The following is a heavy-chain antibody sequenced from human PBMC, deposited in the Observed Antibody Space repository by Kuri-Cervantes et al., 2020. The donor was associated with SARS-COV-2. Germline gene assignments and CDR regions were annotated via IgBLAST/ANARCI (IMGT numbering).Heavy chain of an antibody. J-gene: IGHJ4*02. CDR1: GFNFSRYE. D-gene: IGHD2-2*02. CDR2: ISSAGDII. V-gene: IGHV3-23*01. CDR3: AKESRGSCSSTSCYTLGYYFDY. Sequence: ETLSLTCAASGFNFSRYEMNWVRQVPGKGLEWLLHISSAGDIIHSADSVKGRFTISRDNSKNTLYLQMNSLRAEDTAVYYCAKESRGSCSSTSCYTLGYYFDYWGQGTLVTVSS.